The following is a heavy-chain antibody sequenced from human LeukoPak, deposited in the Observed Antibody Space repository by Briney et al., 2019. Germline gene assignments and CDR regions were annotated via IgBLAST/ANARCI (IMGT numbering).Heavy chain of an antibody. V-gene: IGHV4-39*01. Sequence: SETLSLTCTVSGGSISTITYYWGWIRQPPGKGLEWVGHMYYRGNTFYNPSLKSRVTISVDASKNQFSLKLSSVTAADTAVYYCARHTWGGYTVIDYWGQGTLVTVSP. D-gene: IGHD4-17*01. CDR1: GGSISTITYY. CDR2: MYYRGNT. J-gene: IGHJ4*02. CDR3: ARHTWGGYTVIDY.